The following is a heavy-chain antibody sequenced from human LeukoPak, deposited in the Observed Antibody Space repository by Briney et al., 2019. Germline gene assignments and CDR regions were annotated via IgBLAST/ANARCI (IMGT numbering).Heavy chain of an antibody. CDR1: GFTFSSYA. Sequence: GGSLRLSCAASGFTFSSYAMSWVRQAPGKGLEWVSAISGSGGSTYYADSVKGRFTISRDNSKNTLYLQMNSLRAEDTAVYYCARDTYYYDSSGYPRPIYFDYWGQGTLVTVSS. CDR2: ISGSGGST. J-gene: IGHJ4*02. V-gene: IGHV3-23*01. CDR3: ARDTYYYDSSGYPRPIYFDY. D-gene: IGHD3-22*01.